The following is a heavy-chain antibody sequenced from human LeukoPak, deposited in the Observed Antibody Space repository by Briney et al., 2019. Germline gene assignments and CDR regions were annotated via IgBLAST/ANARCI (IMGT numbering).Heavy chain of an antibody. CDR3: ARVWAVGATDY. V-gene: IGHV4-30-2*01. J-gene: IGHJ4*02. D-gene: IGHD1-26*01. Sequence: SETLSLTCTVSGGSISSGGYYWSWIRQPPGKGLEWIGYIYHSGSTYYNPSLKSRVTISVDRSKNQFSLKLSSVTAADTAVYYCARVWAVGATDYWGQGTLVTVSS. CDR1: GGSISSGGYY. CDR2: IYHSGST.